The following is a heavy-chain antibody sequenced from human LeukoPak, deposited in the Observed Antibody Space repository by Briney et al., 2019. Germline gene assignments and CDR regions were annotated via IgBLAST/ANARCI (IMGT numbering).Heavy chain of an antibody. CDR1: GGSISSYY. CDR2: IYYSGST. V-gene: IGHV4-59*08. D-gene: IGHD6-13*01. J-gene: IGHJ4*02. Sequence: PSETLSLTCTVCGGSISSYYWIWIRQPPGKGLEWIGYIYYSGSTNYNPSLKSRVTISVDTPKNQFSLKLSSVTAADTAVYYCARHHPIAAADPFLDYWGQGTLVTVSS. CDR3: ARHHPIAAADPFLDY.